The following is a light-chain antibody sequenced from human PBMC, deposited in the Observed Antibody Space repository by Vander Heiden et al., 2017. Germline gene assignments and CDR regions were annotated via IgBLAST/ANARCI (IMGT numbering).Light chain of an antibody. CDR2: EAS. Sequence: IQLTQSPSFLSASVGDRVTIACRASQGLNSHLAWYQQKPGKAPKLLIYEASTLQNGVPSRFSGSGSGTDFTLTIGSLQPEDFATYYCQHLNGYPLTFGGGTRVEI. J-gene: IGKJ4*01. CDR3: QHLNGYPLT. CDR1: QGLNSH. V-gene: IGKV1-9*01.